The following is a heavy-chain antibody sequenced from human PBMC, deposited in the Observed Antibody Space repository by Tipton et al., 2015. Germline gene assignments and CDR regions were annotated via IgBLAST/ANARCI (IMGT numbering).Heavy chain of an antibody. J-gene: IGHJ5*02. CDR2: ISQSGNT. D-gene: IGHD3-9*01. V-gene: IGHV4-4*02. Sequence: TLSLTCAVSGGSISSTNWWTWVRQPPGKGLEWIGEISQSGNTNYNPSLKSRLTMSVDTSKNGFSLKLTSVTAADTALYYCARVGRYFDSPGYSHWFDPWGQGTLVSVSS. CDR3: ARVGRYFDSPGYSHWFDP. CDR1: GGSISSTNW.